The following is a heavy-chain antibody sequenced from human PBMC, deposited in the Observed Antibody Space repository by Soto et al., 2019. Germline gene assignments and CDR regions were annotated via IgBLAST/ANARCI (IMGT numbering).Heavy chain of an antibody. CDR1: GFTFSSYW. V-gene: IGHV3-7*01. D-gene: IGHD2-15*01. CDR2: IKQDGSEK. Sequence: GGSLRLSCAASGFTFSSYWMSWVRQAPGKGLEWVANIKQDGSEKYYVDSVKGRFTISRDNAKNSLYLQMNSLRAEDTAVYYCAREDLVVVAATDAFDIWGQGTMVTVSS. J-gene: IGHJ3*02. CDR3: AREDLVVVAATDAFDI.